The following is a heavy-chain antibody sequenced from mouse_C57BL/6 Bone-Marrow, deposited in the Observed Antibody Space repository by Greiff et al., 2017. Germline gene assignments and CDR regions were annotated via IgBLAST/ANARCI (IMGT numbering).Heavy chain of an antibody. CDR2: ISGGGGNT. D-gene: IGHD1-1*01. Sequence: DVMLAESGGGLVKPGGSLKLSCAASGFTFSSYTMSWVRQTPEKRLQWVAAISGGGGNTYYPDRVKGRFTISRDNDKNILYLQMSSLRSEDTALYYCSRQVTTVLATKYFDVWGTGTTVTVSS. CDR3: SRQVTTVLATKYFDV. V-gene: IGHV5-9*01. CDR1: GFTFSSYT. J-gene: IGHJ1*03.